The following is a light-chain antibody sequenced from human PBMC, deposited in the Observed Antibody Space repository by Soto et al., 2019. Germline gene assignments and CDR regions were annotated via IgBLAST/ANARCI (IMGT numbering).Light chain of an antibody. CDR2: GAS. Sequence: EIVMTQSPATLSVSPGERATLFCRASQSVRSNLAWYQQKPGQAPRLLIYGASTRATGIPARFSGSGSGTEFTLTITSLQSEDFAVYYCQQYINWSWAFGQGTKVDIK. V-gene: IGKV3-15*01. CDR1: QSVRSN. J-gene: IGKJ1*01. CDR3: QQYINWSWA.